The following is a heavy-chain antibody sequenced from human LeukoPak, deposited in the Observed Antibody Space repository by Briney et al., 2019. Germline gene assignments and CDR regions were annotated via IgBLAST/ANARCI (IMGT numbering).Heavy chain of an antibody. D-gene: IGHD3-10*01. CDR3: ARDRMVRGVTPTNYFDY. V-gene: IGHV3-74*01. J-gene: IGHJ4*01. CDR2: INSDGSST. Sequence: GGSLRLPCAASGFAFSTYWMHWVRQAPGKGLVWVSRINSDGSSTNYADSVKGRFTISRDNAKNTLYLQMNSLRAEHTAVYYCARDRMVRGVTPTNYFDYWGQEPWSPSPQ. CDR1: GFAFSTYW.